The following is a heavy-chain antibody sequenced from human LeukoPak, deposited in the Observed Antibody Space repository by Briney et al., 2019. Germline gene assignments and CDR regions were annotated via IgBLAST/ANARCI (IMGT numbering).Heavy chain of an antibody. D-gene: IGHD2/OR15-2a*01. Sequence: ASVKVSCKASGYIFTTFYMHWVRQAPGQGLEWMGIINPSGGNTGYAQKFQGRVTMTRDTSTSTVYMELSSLKSEDTAVYYCARDTDFSIDYWGQGSLVTVSS. CDR2: INPSGGNT. V-gene: IGHV1-46*01. CDR3: ARDTDFSIDY. CDR1: GYIFTTFY. J-gene: IGHJ4*02.